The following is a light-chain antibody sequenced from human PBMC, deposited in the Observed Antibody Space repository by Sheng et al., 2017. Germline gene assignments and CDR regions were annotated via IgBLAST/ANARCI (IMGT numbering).Light chain of an antibody. Sequence: SYVLTQPPSVSVAPGQTARITCGGNNIGSKSVHWYQQKPGQAPVPVVYDDSGRPSGIPERFLWLQLWEHGHLTISRVEAGDEADFYCQVWDSSSDHVVFGGGTKMTVL. CDR2: DDS. V-gene: IGLV3-21*02. J-gene: IGLJ2*01. CDR3: QVWDSSSDHVV. CDR1: NIGSKS.